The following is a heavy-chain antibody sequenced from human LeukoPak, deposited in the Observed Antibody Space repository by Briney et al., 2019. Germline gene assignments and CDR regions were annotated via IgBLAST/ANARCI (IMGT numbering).Heavy chain of an antibody. CDR2: FTGSGVST. D-gene: IGHD6-6*01. V-gene: IGHV3-23*01. CDR3: AKGGPRSSFDY. J-gene: IGHJ4*02. Sequence: XWVSGFTGSGVSTYYADSVKGRFSVSRDNTKNTLYMHMNSLRVEDTAVYYCAKGGPRSSFDYWGQGTLVTVSS.